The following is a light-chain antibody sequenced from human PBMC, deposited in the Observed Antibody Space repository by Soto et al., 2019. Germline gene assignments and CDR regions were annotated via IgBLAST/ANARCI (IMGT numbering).Light chain of an antibody. CDR2: DVN. CDR3: TSWTTSTTMI. CDR1: SSDIGAYNF. J-gene: IGLJ2*01. V-gene: IGLV2-14*03. Sequence: QSVLTRAAYVTRSPGQPISISYTETSSDIGAYNFVSWYQQHPGKAPKLMLYDVNIRPSGVSNRFSGSKSGNTASLTISGLQAEDEADYYCTSWTTSTTMIFGGGTKVTVL.